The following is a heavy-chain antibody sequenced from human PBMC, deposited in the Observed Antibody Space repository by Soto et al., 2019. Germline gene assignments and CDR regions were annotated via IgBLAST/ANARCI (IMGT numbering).Heavy chain of an antibody. CDR1: GGSISSYY. CDR3: ARWGSYSSSSAQWFHP. CDR2: IYYSGST. V-gene: IGHV4-59*05. J-gene: IGHJ5*02. Sequence: TSETLSLTCTVSGGSISSYYWSWIRQPPGKGLEWIGSIYYSGSTYYNPSLKSRVTISVDTSKNQFSLKLSSVTAADTAVYYCARWGSYSSSSAQWFHPWGQGTLLTVSS. D-gene: IGHD6-6*01.